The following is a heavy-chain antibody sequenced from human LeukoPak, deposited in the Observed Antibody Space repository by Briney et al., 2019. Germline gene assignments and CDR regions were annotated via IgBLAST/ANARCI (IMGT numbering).Heavy chain of an antibody. J-gene: IGHJ4*02. CDR3: AGGIAVAGKD. CDR1: GFTFSSYW. V-gene: IGHV3-7*01. Sequence: PGGTLRLSCAASGFTFSSYWMSWVRQAPGKGLEWVANIKQDGSEKYYVDPVKGRFTISRDNAKNSLYLQMNSLRVEDTAVYYCAGGIAVAGKDWGQGTLVTVSS. CDR2: IKQDGSEK. D-gene: IGHD6-19*01.